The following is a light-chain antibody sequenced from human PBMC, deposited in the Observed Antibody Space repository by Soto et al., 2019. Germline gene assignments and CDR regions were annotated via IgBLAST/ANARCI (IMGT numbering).Light chain of an antibody. V-gene: IGLV8-61*01. CDR2: STS. Sequence: QTVVTQESSFSVSTGGTVTLTCGLLSGSVSTAHNPNWYQQTPCQAPRTLIYSTSTRSSGVPDRFSGSILGSKAALTLSGAQADDESDYSCALFMGNGISVFGPGTKVTVL. CDR3: ALFMGNGISV. CDR1: SGSVSTAHN. J-gene: IGLJ1*01.